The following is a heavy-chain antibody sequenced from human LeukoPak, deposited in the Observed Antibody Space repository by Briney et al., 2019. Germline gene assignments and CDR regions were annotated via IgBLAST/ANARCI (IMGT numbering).Heavy chain of an antibody. V-gene: IGHV3-74*01. CDR3: AKGALVYYYYVMDV. J-gene: IGHJ6*02. CDR1: GSSFSRFW. CDR2: VHSDGTTT. D-gene: IGHD3-16*01. Sequence: PGGSLRLSCAASGSSFSRFWMHWVRHAPGKGLEWVSRVHSDGTTTNYADSVKGRFTISRDNAKNTLYLQMYSLRVEDTAVYYCAKGALVYYYYVMDVWGRGTTVTVSS.